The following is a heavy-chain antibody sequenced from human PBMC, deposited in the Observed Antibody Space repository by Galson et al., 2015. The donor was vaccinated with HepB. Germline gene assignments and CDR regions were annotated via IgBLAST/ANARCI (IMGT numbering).Heavy chain of an antibody. V-gene: IGHV1-2*02. Sequence: SVKVSCKASGYTFTGYYMHWVRQAPGQGLEWMGWINPNSGGTNYAQKFQGRVTMTRDTSTSTAFMELSSLRSDDTAVYYCARVAYTGAFGAFFDYWGQGTLVTVSS. CDR1: GYTFTGYY. D-gene: IGHD1-26*01. CDR3: ARVAYTGAFGAFFDY. J-gene: IGHJ4*02. CDR2: INPNSGGT.